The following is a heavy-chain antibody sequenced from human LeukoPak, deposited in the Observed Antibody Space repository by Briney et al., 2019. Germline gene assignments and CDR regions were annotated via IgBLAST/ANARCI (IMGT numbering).Heavy chain of an antibody. D-gene: IGHD3-22*01. V-gene: IGHV3-7*04. CDR3: ARGFSGFYG. CDR1: GFTFSTYW. CDR2: VKQDGGEK. Sequence: GGSLRLSCATSGFTFSTYWMSWVRQAPEKGLEWVANVKQDGGEKNYVDSVKGRFTISRDNAKNSLYLQMTSLRAEDTAVYYCARGFSGFYGWGQGTLVTVSS. J-gene: IGHJ4*02.